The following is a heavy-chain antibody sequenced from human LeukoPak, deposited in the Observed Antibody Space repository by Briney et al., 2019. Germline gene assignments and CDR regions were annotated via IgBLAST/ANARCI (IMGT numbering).Heavy chain of an antibody. D-gene: IGHD4-17*01. CDR1: GFTFSRYA. V-gene: IGHV3-23*01. CDR3: ARDPNGDYIGAFEF. J-gene: IGHJ3*01. Sequence: TGGSLRLSCEASGFTFSRYATMWVRQAPGKGLEWVSAISGSGGGTQYADSVKGRFTISRDNSRNTLYLQMSSLRAEDTAVYYCARDPNGDYIGAFEFWGQGTMVTVSS. CDR2: ISGSGGGT.